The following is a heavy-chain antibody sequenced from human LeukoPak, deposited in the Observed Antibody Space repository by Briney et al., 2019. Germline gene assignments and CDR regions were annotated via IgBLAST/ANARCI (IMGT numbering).Heavy chain of an antibody. CDR1: GFTFSSYG. V-gene: IGHV3-23*01. D-gene: IGHD2-15*01. CDR3: ANTRKRYCSGGNCYSGTPIYSDY. CDR2: ISGSGGST. J-gene: IGHJ4*02. Sequence: PGGTLRLSCAASGFTFSSYGMSWVRQAPGKGLEWVSAISGSGGSTYYADSVKGRFTISRDNSKNTLYLQMNSLRPEGTAVYYCANTRKRYCSGGNCYSGTPIYSDYWGQGTLVTVSS.